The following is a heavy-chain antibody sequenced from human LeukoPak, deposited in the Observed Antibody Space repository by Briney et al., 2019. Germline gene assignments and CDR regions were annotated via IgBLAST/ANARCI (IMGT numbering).Heavy chain of an antibody. V-gene: IGHV3-21*01. J-gene: IGHJ4*02. CDR3: ARIINRSYSVDY. D-gene: IGHD1-26*01. CDR2: ISSSSTYI. Sequence: GGSLRLSCAASGFTFSSYGMHWVRQAPGKGLEWVSSISSSSTYIYYADSVKGRFTISRDNAKNSLYLQMNSLRAEDTAVYYCARIINRSYSVDYWGQGTLVTVSS. CDR1: GFTFSSYG.